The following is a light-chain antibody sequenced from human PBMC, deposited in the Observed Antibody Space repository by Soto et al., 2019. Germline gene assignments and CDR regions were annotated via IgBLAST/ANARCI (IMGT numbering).Light chain of an antibody. CDR1: SSDVGAYKY. CDR3: SSFTGTTTLDV. CDR2: GVS. J-gene: IGLJ1*01. Sequence: QSVLTQPASVSGSPGQSITISCTGTSSDVGAYKYVSWYQQHPGKVPKLIIYGVSNRPSGVSNRFSGSKSGNTASLTISGLQPEDEADYYCSSFTGTTTLDVFGTGTKVTVL. V-gene: IGLV2-14*03.